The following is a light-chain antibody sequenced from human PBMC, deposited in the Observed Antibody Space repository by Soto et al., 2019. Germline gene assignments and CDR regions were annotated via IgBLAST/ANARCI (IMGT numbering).Light chain of an antibody. J-gene: IGKJ1*01. CDR3: QHYNSYGT. Sequence: DIQMTQSHSTLSASVADSSAIPWRASQSVTASLAWYQQKPREAPKLLIYDVSNLETGVPSRFSGSGSGTEFTLTISSLQPDDFATYYCQHYNSYGTFGQGTKVDTK. CDR1: QSVTAS. V-gene: IGKV1-5*01. CDR2: DVS.